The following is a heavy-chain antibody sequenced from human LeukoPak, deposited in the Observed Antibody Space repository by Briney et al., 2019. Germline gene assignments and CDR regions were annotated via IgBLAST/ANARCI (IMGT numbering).Heavy chain of an antibody. CDR3: VASWNYYMDV. D-gene: IGHD3-3*01. J-gene: IGHJ6*03. CDR2: IYYSGST. CDR1: GGSISTSNYY. Sequence: SETLSLTCTVSGGSISTSNYYWGWIRQPPGKGLEWIGSIYYSGSTYYSPSLKSRVTISVDTSKNQFSLKLSSVTAADTAVYYCVASWNYYMDVWGKGTTVAVSS. V-gene: IGHV4-39*07.